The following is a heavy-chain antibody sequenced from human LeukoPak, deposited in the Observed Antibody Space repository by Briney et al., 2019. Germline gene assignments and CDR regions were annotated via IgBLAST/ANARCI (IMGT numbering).Heavy chain of an antibody. CDR3: ARRRTGWLQIPFNY. Sequence: SETLSLTCAVYGGSFSGYYWSWIRQPPGKGLEWIGEINHSGSTNYNPSLKSRVTISVDTSKNQFSLKLSSVTAADTAVYYCARRRTGWLQIPFNYWGQGTLVTVSS. D-gene: IGHD5-24*01. CDR1: GGSFSGYY. J-gene: IGHJ4*02. CDR2: INHSGST. V-gene: IGHV4-34*01.